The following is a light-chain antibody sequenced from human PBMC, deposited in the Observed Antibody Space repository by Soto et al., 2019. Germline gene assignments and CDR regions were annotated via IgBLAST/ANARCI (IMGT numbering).Light chain of an antibody. CDR2: DAS. CDR1: QSVSIY. V-gene: IGKV3-11*01. CDR3: QQRYSWPPIS. Sequence: EIVLTQSPATLSLSPGERATLSCRASQSVSIYLAWYQQKPGQAPRLLISDASNRATGIPARFSGSGSGTNLTLTISSLEPEDFAVYYCQQRYSWPPISFGQGTRLEIK. J-gene: IGKJ5*01.